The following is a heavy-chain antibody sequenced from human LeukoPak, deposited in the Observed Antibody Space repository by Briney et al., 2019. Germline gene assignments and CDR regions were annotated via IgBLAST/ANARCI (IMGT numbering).Heavy chain of an antibody. V-gene: IGHV3-23*01. CDR1: GFTFSNSD. J-gene: IGHJ5*02. Sequence: ETGGSLRLSCTASGFTFSNSDLKWVRQAPGKGLEWGSSIRGRGYSAEYTDSVKGRFTNSKDNTRKTLYLQMNSLRAEDTALYYCAKCAKTPEGGSRWCNWFDAWGQGTLVTVSS. CDR2: IRGRGYSA. CDR3: AKCAKTPEGGSRWCNWFDA. D-gene: IGHD4/OR15-4a*01.